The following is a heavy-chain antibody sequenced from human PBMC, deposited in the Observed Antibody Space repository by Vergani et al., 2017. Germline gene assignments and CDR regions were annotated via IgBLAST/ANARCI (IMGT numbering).Heavy chain of an antibody. CDR1: GGSMSGYY. CDR3: GRVADFYGLGSRLLDL. CDR2: MYHSGST. V-gene: IGHV4-59*01. Sequence: QVRLQESGPGLVKPSETLSLTCSVSGGSMSGYYWSWIRQPPGKELEWIGYMYHSGSTNYNPSLETRVTISGGTSKNQFSLKLNSVTAADTAGYYCGRVADFYGLGSRLLDLWGQGILVTVSS. J-gene: IGHJ5*02. D-gene: IGHD3-10*01.